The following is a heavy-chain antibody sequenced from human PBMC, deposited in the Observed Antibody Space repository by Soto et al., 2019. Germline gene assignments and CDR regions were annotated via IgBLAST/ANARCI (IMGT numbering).Heavy chain of an antibody. J-gene: IGHJ5*02. D-gene: IGHD2-2*01. CDR2: ISAYNGNT. Sequence: GASVQVSCKATGCTFTGYGINWVRQAPGQGLEWMGWISAYNGNTNYAQKLQGRVTMTTDTSTSTAYTELRSLRSDDTAVYYCARHRVSVVPAAKNWFDPWGQGTLVTVSS. V-gene: IGHV1-18*01. CDR3: ARHRVSVVPAAKNWFDP. CDR1: GCTFTGYG.